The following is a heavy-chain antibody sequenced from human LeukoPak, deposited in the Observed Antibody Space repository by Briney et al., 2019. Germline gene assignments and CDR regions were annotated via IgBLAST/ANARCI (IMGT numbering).Heavy chain of an antibody. V-gene: IGHV1-2*02. CDR2: INPNSGGT. CDR3: ARLPTHYDFWSGPILY. CDR1: GYTFTGYY. D-gene: IGHD3-3*01. Sequence: ASVKVSCKASGYTFTGYYMHWVRQAPGQGLEWMGWINPNSGGTNYAQKFQGRVTMTRDTSISTAYMELSRLRSDDTAVYYCARLPTHYDFWSGPILYWGQGTLVTVSS. J-gene: IGHJ4*02.